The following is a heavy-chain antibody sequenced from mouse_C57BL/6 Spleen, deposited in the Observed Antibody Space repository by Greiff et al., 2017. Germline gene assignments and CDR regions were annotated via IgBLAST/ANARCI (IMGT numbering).Heavy chain of an antibody. CDR2: IDPSDSYT. J-gene: IGHJ4*01. CDR1: GYTFTSYW. V-gene: IGHV1-69*01. CDR3: AREATGGYAMDY. D-gene: IGHD1-1*01. Sequence: VKLQQPGAELVMPGASVKLSCKASGYTFTSYWMHWVKQRPGQGLEWIGEIDPSDSYTNYNQKFKGKSTLTVDKSSSTAYMQLSSLTSEDSAVYYCAREATGGYAMDYWGQGTSVTVSS.